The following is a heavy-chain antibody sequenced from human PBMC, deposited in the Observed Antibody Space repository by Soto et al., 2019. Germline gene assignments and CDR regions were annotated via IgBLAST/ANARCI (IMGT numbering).Heavy chain of an antibody. CDR3: ARDWGSSGWYNWFDP. D-gene: IGHD6-19*01. Sequence: QVQLVESGGGVVQPGTSLRLSCAASGFTLSHYGLHWVRQAPGKGPEWVAFISHDGSAKYYVDSVKGRFTVSRDNSKNTVDLQMKSLRPDDTAVYYCARDWGSSGWYNWFDPWGQGTLVTVSS. J-gene: IGHJ5*02. V-gene: IGHV3-30*01. CDR1: GFTLSHYG. CDR2: ISHDGSAK.